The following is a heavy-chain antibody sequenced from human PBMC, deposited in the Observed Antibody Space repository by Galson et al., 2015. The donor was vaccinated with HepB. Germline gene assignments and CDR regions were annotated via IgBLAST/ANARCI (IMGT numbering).Heavy chain of an antibody. Sequence: SLRLSCAASGFTFGSYSMNWVRQAPGKGLEWVSSIDSTSNYIYYADSVKGRFTISRDNAKSSRYLQMNSLRAEDTAVYYCARDESGAVAGGKSDSWGQGTLVTVSS. J-gene: IGHJ4*02. CDR2: IDSTSNYI. D-gene: IGHD6-19*01. CDR1: GFTFGSYS. V-gene: IGHV3-21*01. CDR3: ARDESGAVAGGKSDS.